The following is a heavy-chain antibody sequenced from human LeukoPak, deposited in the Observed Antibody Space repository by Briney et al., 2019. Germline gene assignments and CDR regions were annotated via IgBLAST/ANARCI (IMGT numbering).Heavy chain of an antibody. J-gene: IGHJ4*02. CDR1: GFTLSSCW. CDR3: ARVTSLTGTIFDS. D-gene: IGHD1-7*01. CDR2: INSDGSST. Sequence: GGSLRLSCAASGFTLSSCWMHWVRQGPGMGLVWVARINSDGSSTNYADSVKGRFTISRDNAKNTLYLQMSSLRVEDTAVYYCARVTSLTGTIFDSWGQGNLVTVSS. V-gene: IGHV3-74*01.